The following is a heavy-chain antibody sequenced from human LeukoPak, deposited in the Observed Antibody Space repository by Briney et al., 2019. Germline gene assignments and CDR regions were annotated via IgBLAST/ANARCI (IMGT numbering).Heavy chain of an antibody. J-gene: IGHJ3*02. Sequence: GGSLRLSCLVSGFSLSNYGIHWVRQAPGKGLEWVTFMQYDGSVEFYADSVKGRFTISRDNSRNTAFLQMSGLRTEDTAVYYCRAVEDAFDIWGQGTMVTVSS. CDR3: RAVEDAFDI. V-gene: IGHV3-30*02. CDR2: MQYDGSVE. D-gene: IGHD6-19*01. CDR1: GFSLSNYG.